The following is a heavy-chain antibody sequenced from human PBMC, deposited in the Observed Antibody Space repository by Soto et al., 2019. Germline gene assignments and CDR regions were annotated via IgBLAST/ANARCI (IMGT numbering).Heavy chain of an antibody. CDR3: ARGGLQAQGVQYNHYAMDV. D-gene: IGHD4-4*01. CDR1: GGTFYRHT. CDR2: IIPIFSTP. V-gene: IGHV1-69*06. Sequence: RASVKVSGKASGGTFYRHTINWVRQAPGQGLEWMGGIIPIFSTPKYAQKFQGRVMLTADKSTSTAYMELSSLRYEDTAVYYCARGGLQAQGVQYNHYAMDVWGQGTTVTVSS. J-gene: IGHJ6*02.